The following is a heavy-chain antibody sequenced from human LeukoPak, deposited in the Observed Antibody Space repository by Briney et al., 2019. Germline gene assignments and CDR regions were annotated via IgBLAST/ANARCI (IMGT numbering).Heavy chain of an antibody. D-gene: IGHD6-13*01. J-gene: IGHJ4*02. CDR1: GFSFSNYA. CDR2: ISGSGATA. CDR3: ARDYLAAAGTIDY. Sequence: GGSLRLSCAASGFSFSNYAMNWVRQAPGKGLEWVSAISGSGATAYYADSVKGRFTISRDNAKNSLYLQMNSLRAEDTAVYYCARDYLAAAGTIDYWGQGTLVTVSS. V-gene: IGHV3-23*01.